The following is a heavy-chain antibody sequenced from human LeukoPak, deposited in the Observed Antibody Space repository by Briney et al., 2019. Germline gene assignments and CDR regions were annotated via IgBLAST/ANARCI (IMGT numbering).Heavy chain of an antibody. CDR3: AKYYYDSSGYSYFDY. CDR1: GGTFSIYA. Sequence: SSVTVSCKASGGTFSIYAISWVRQAPGQGLEWMGGIIPIFGTANYAQKFQGRVTITADESKSTDYMELSSLRSEDTAVYYCAKYYYDSSGYSYFDYWGQGTLVTVS. D-gene: IGHD3-22*01. V-gene: IGHV1-69*01. J-gene: IGHJ4*02. CDR2: IIPIFGTA.